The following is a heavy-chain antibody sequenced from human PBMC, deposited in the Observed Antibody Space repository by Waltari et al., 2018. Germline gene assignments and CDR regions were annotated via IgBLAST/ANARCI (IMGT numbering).Heavy chain of an antibody. V-gene: IGHV4-39*01. J-gene: IGHJ3*01. D-gene: IGHD5-12*01. CDR2: LSYSGAT. CDR3: ATYIGASRGTAAFDV. Sequence: QLQLPESGPGLVKPSATLSLTCSVPGASITSARPDWGWIRQPPGQGLVWIASLSYSGATYSSPSLKSRVTISRDTSKNQVSLQLGSVTAADTAVDYCATYIGASRGTAAFDVWGQGTMVTVSS. CDR1: GASITSARPD.